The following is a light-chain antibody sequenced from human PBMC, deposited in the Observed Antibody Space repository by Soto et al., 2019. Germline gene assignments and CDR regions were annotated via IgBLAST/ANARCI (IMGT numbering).Light chain of an antibody. CDR1: SSDIGAYNY. J-gene: IGLJ1*01. CDR3: SSYSSAIAFV. Sequence: QSALTQPASVSGSPGQSITISCTGTSSDIGAYNYVSWYQQHPGKAPKLMIYEVTNRPSGISNRFSGSRSGNTASLSISGLQAEDEADYYCSSYSSAIAFVFGTGPKLTVL. V-gene: IGLV2-14*01. CDR2: EVT.